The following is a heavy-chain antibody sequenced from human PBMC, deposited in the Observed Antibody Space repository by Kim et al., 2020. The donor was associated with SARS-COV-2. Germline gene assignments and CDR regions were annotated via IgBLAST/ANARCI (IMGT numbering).Heavy chain of an antibody. Sequence: ADSVKGRFTISRDNSKNTLYLQMNSLRAEDTAVYYCAKCPQWLVLVFFDYWGQGTLVTVSS. V-gene: IGHV3-23*01. J-gene: IGHJ4*02. CDR3: AKCPQWLVLVFFDY. D-gene: IGHD6-19*01.